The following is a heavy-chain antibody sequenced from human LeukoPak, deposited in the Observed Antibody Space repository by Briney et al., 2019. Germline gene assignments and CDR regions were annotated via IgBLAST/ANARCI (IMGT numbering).Heavy chain of an antibody. CDR2: INPNSGDT. CDR1: GYTFSGSY. D-gene: IGHD1-26*01. CDR3: ARDISLSEWELPSTEFDY. V-gene: IGHV1-2*06. J-gene: IGHJ4*02. Sequence: ASVKVSCKASGYTFSGSYIHWVRQAPGQGLEWMGRINPNSGDTNYAQNFQGRVTMTRDASISTAYMELSRLRSDDTAVYYCARDISLSEWELPSTEFDYWGQGTLVTVSS.